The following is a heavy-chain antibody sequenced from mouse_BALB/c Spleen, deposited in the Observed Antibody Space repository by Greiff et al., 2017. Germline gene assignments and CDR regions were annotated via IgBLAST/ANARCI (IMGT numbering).Heavy chain of an antibody. CDR2: ISYSGST. D-gene: IGHD2-14*01. CDR3: AVIGADY. J-gene: IGHJ2*01. V-gene: IGHV3-2*02. CDR1: GYSFTSYYV. Sequence: EVQGVESGPGLVKPSQSLSLTCTVSGYSFTSYYVWNWIRQSPGNQLGWMGYISYSGSTSYNPSLKSRISITRDTSKNPFFLQLNSVTTEDTATYYCAVIGADYWGQGTTLTVSS.